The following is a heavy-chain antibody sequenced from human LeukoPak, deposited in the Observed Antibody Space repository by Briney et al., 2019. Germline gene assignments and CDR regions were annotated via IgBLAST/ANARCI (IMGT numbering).Heavy chain of an antibody. CDR2: IYHSGST. CDR3: ARDNWNYSFYYYYYMDV. CDR1: GYSISSGYY. V-gene: IGHV4-38-2*02. D-gene: IGHD1-7*01. J-gene: IGHJ6*03. Sequence: SETLSHTCTVSGYSISSGYYWGWIRQPPGKGLEWIGSIYHSGSTYYDPSLKSRVTISVDTSKNQFSLQLSTVTAADTAVYYCARDNWNYSFYYYYYMDVWGKGTTVTVSS.